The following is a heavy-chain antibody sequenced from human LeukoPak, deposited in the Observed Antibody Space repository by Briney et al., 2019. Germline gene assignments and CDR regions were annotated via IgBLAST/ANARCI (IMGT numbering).Heavy chain of an antibody. CDR1: GFTFNYYA. Sequence: GGSLRLSCAASGFTFNYYAMSWVRQAPGRGLEWVSSISDNEGRTYYTDSVKGRFTISRDNTKNTVYLQMHNLRADDTAVYFCARHDSFIPYWGQGALVTVSS. CDR3: ARHDSFIPY. J-gene: IGHJ4*02. D-gene: IGHD5-18*01. CDR2: ISDNEGRT. V-gene: IGHV3-23*01.